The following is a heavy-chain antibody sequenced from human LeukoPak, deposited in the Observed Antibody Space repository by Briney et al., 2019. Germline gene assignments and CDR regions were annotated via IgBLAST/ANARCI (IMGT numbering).Heavy chain of an antibody. V-gene: IGHV4-59*08. CDR3: AGQGGPPYPGYSYGYLDY. CDR1: GGSISSYY. J-gene: IGHJ4*02. CDR2: IYYSGST. D-gene: IGHD5-18*01. Sequence: SETLSLTCTVSGGSISSYYWSWIRQPPGKGLEWIGYIYYSGSTNYNPSLKSRVTISVDTSKNQFSLKLSSVTAADTAVYYCAGQGGPPYPGYSYGYLDYWGQGTLVTVSS.